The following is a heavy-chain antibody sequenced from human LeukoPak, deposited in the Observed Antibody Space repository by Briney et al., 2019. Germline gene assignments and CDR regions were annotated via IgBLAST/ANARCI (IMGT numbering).Heavy chain of an antibody. Sequence: SETLSLTCTVSGGSISSYYWSWIRQPPGKGLEWIGYISYSGSTNYNSSLKSRVTMSVDTSKNQFSLKLSSVTAADTAVYYCAGCRGGGWQNYFDTWGQGTLVTVSS. D-gene: IGHD2-15*01. CDR1: GGSISSYY. V-gene: IGHV4-59*08. CDR3: AGCRGGGWQNYFDT. CDR2: ISYSGST. J-gene: IGHJ5*02.